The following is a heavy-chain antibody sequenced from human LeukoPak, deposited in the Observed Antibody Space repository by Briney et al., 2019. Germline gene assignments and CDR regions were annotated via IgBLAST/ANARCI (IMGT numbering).Heavy chain of an antibody. Sequence: PSETLSLTCTVSGGSISSHYWGWIRQPPGKGLEWIGYIYYSGSTNYNPSLKSRVTISVDTSKNQFSLKLSSVTAADTAVYYCARRHSSWYVAFDIWGQGTMVTVSS. V-gene: IGHV4-59*11. D-gene: IGHD6-13*01. J-gene: IGHJ3*02. CDR1: GGSISSHY. CDR2: IYYSGST. CDR3: ARRHSSWYVAFDI.